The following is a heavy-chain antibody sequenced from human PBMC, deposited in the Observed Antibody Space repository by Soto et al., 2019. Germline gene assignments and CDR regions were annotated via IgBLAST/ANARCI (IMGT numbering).Heavy chain of an antibody. J-gene: IGHJ3*02. Sequence: SETLSLTCTVSGGSISTHYWSWIRQPPGKGLEWIGYIYYSGSTYYNPSLKSRLTISVHTSENQFSLRLSSVTAADTAVYFCARGKFYAFDIWGQGTMVTVSS. CDR2: IYYSGST. CDR1: GGSISTHY. V-gene: IGHV4-59*08. CDR3: ARGKFYAFDI.